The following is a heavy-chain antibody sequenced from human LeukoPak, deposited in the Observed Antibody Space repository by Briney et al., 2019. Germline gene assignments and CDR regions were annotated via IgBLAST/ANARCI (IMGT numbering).Heavy chain of an antibody. V-gene: IGHV4-34*01. J-gene: IGHJ6*03. CDR1: GGSFSGYY. CDR2: INHSGST. Sequence: SETLSLTCAVYGGSFSGYYWSWIRQPPGEGLEWIGEINHSGSTNYNPSLKSRVTISVDTSKNQFSLKLSSVTAADTAVYYCARLVTLDYYYYYMDVWGKGTTVTISS. D-gene: IGHD3-10*01. CDR3: ARLVTLDYYYYYMDV.